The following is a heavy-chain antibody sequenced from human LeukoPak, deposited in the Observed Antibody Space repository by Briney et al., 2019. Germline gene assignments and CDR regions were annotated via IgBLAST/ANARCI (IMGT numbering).Heavy chain of an antibody. J-gene: IGHJ5*02. CDR2: IYHSGST. D-gene: IGHD5-12*01. Sequence: SETLSLTCTVSGGSISSSSYYWGWIRQPPGKGLEWIGSIYHSGSTYYNPSLKSRVTISVDMSKNQFSLKLSSVTAADTAVYYCARERTTTTNWFDPWGQGTLVTVSS. CDR1: GGSISSSSYY. CDR3: ARERTTTTNWFDP. V-gene: IGHV4-39*07.